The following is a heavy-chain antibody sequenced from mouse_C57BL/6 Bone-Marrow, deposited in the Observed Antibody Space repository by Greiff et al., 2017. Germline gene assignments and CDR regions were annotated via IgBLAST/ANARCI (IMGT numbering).Heavy chain of an antibody. J-gene: IGHJ4*01. CDR3: ARNGSSPLYYAMDY. Sequence: EVKLMESGPVLVKPGASVKMSCKASGYTFTDYYMNWVKQSHGKSLEWIGVINPYNGGTSYNQKFKGKATLTVDKSSSTAYMELNSLTSEDSAVYYCARNGSSPLYYAMDYWGQGTSVTVSS. V-gene: IGHV1-19*01. D-gene: IGHD1-1*01. CDR1: GYTFTDYY. CDR2: INPYNGGT.